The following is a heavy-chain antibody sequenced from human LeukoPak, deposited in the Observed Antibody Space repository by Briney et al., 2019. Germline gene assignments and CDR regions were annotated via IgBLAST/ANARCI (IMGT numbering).Heavy chain of an antibody. CDR2: ISAYNGNT. CDR3: ARVMESGRLAAAGFPFYY. J-gene: IGHJ4*02. D-gene: IGHD6-13*01. V-gene: IGHV1-18*01. Sequence: GASVKVSCKASGYTFTSYGISWVRQAPGQGLEWMGWISAYNGNTNYAQKLQGRVTMTTDTSTSTAYMELRSLRSDDTAVYYCARVMESGRLAAAGFPFYYWGQGTLVTVSS. CDR1: GYTFTSYG.